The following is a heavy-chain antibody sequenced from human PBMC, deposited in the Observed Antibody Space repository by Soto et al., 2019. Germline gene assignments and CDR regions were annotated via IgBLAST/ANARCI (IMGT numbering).Heavy chain of an antibody. CDR3: ARASGHIYATIHGPFDH. V-gene: IGHV3-30-3*01. CDR1: GFTFNRHP. D-gene: IGHD2-8*01. CDR2: ISHDGNNK. J-gene: IGHJ4*02. Sequence: GGSLRLSCAASGFTFNRHPLHWVRQAPGKGLEWVAVISHDGNNKYYADSVKGRFTISRDNSMNMLYLQMHGLRTEDTAIFYCARASGHIYATIHGPFDHWGQGALVTVSS.